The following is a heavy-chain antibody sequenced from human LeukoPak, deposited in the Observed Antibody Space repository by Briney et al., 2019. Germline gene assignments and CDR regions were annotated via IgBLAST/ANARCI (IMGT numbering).Heavy chain of an antibody. CDR2: IYTRGKT. V-gene: IGHV4-4*09. CDR1: GGSVSSYY. CDR3: ARHLHPDGSGSYLNWLDP. J-gene: IGHJ5*02. D-gene: IGHD3-10*01. Sequence: SETLSLTCTVSGGSVSSYYWSWIRQPPGKGLEWVGYIYTRGKTNSNPPLKGRVTILGDTSKNQFSLKLSSVTAADTAVYYCARHLHPDGSGSYLNWLDPWGQGILVTVSS.